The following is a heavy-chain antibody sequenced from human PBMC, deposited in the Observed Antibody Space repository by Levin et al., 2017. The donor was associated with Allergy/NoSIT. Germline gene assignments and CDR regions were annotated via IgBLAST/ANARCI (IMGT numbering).Heavy chain of an antibody. CDR2: ISTGSSYT. D-gene: IGHD7-27*01. CDR1: GFTFSDYY. J-gene: IGHJ4*02. Sequence: GGSLRLSCAASGFTFSDYYMSWVRQAPGKGLEWVSYISTGSSYTHYADSVKGRFTISRDNAKSSLYLEMNSLRAEDTAIYYCARSLNWEDVDYWGQGTLVTVSS. V-gene: IGHV3-11*03. CDR3: ARSLNWEDVDY.